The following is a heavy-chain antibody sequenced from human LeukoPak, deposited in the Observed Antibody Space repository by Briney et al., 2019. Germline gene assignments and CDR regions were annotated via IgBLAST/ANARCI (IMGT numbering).Heavy chain of an antibody. D-gene: IGHD6-13*01. V-gene: IGHV3-30*02. Sequence: GGSLRLSCAASGFTFSSYSMHWVRQAPGKGLDWVSFIRYDGSNKYYADSVKGRFTISRDNSKNTLYLQMNSLRAEDTAVYYCARVWSSSWYFGYYYMDVWGKGTTVTVSS. J-gene: IGHJ6*03. CDR2: IRYDGSNK. CDR3: ARVWSSSWYFGYYYMDV. CDR1: GFTFSSYS.